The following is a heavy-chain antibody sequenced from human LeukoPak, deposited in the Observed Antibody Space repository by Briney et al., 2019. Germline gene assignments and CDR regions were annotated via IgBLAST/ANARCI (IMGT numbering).Heavy chain of an antibody. D-gene: IGHD6-13*01. CDR1: GYTFTSYD. CDR2: MNPNSGNT. V-gene: IGHV1-8*01. J-gene: IGHJ6*03. CDR3: ARDRSSSWYEGDYYYYMDV. Sequence: ASVKVSCKASGYTFTSYDINWVRQATGQGLEWMGWMNPNSGNTGYAQKFQGRVTMTRNTSISTAYMELSSLRSEDTAVYYCARDRSSSWYEGDYYYYMDVWGKGTTVTVSS.